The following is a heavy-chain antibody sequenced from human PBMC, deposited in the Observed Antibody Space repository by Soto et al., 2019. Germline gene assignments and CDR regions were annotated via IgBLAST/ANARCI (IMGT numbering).Heavy chain of an antibody. CDR3: AKVRATTLSGSYFYYGLDV. Sequence: PGGSLRLSCAASGFSFSSYVLSWVRQAPGKGLDWVASISGSGGSIYYADSVEGRFTLSRDHSKNTVFLQMNSLRGDDTAVYYCAKVRATTLSGSYFYYGLDVWGQGTAVTV. CDR1: GFSFSSYV. V-gene: IGHV3-23*01. J-gene: IGHJ6*02. D-gene: IGHD1-26*01. CDR2: ISGSGGSI.